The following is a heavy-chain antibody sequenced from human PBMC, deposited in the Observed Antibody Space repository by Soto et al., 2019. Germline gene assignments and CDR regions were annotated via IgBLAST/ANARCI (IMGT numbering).Heavy chain of an antibody. D-gene: IGHD2-15*01. CDR2: ISPYNGET. J-gene: IGHJ2*01. Sequence: QVQLVQSGAEGKRPGSSVKVSCKASGYTFSEYGISWVRQAPGQGLEWMGWISPYNGETSFPQNDDVRVTLATDTSTNTAYMDLRSLRSDDTAVYYCAKDLHRRVRGSTASGGWFFDLWGPGTLVTVSS. CDR1: GYTFSEYG. V-gene: IGHV1-18*01. CDR3: AKDLHRRVRGSTASGGWFFDL.